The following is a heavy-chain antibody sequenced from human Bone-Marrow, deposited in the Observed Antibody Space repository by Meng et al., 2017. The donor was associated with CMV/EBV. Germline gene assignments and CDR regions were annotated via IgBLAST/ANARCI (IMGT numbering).Heavy chain of an antibody. CDR3: AKGPIVVVTYFDY. V-gene: IGHV3-23*03. D-gene: IGHD2-2*01. J-gene: IGHJ4*02. CDR2: TYSGDSGT. CDR1: GFTFSSYA. Sequence: GESLKISCAASGFTFSSYAMSWVRQTPGKGLEWVSVTYSGDSGTYYADSVKGRFTISRDNSKNTLYLQMNSLRAEDTAVYYCAKGPIVVVTYFDYWGQGTLVTVSS.